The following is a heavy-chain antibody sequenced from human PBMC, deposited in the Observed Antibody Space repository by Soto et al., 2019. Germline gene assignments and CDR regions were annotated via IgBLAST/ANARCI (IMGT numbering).Heavy chain of an antibody. J-gene: IGHJ4*02. V-gene: IGHV3-48*01. CDR2: LKSSSSTI. CDR3: ARLTTTTTPDFDY. D-gene: IGHD1-1*01. CDR1: GFTFSTYS. Sequence: EVQLVESGGDLVQPGGSLRLSCAASGFTFSTYSMDWVRQAPGKGLEWISYLKSSSSTIYYADSVKGRFTVSRDNAKNSLYLQMNSLRVEDTAMYYCARLTTTTTPDFDYWGQGTPVTVSS.